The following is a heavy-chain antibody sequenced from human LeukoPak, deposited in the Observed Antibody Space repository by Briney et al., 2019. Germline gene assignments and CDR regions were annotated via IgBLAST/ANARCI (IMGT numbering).Heavy chain of an antibody. V-gene: IGHV2-70*04. J-gene: IGHJ4*02. CDR3: ARIAPSYYYDSSAPLDY. CDR2: IDWDDDK. D-gene: IGHD3-22*01. Sequence: ESGPALVKPTQTLTLTCTFSGFSLNTTGMRMGWIRQPPGKVLEWLARIDWDDDKFYSTSLKPRLTISKDSSRNQVVLTMTNMDPVDTATYYCARIAPSYYYDSSAPLDYWGQGTLVTVSS. CDR1: GFSLNTTGMR.